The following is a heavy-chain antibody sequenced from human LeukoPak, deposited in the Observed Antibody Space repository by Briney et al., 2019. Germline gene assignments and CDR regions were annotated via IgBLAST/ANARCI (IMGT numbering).Heavy chain of an antibody. D-gene: IGHD6-6*01. CDR2: IYYSGST. Sequence: PSETLSLTCTVSGGSISSYYWSWIRQPPGKGLEWIGYIYYSGSTNYNPSLKSRVTISVDKSKNQFSLKLSSVTAADTAVYYCARVLSSSFDYWGQGTLVTVSS. CDR1: GGSISSYY. J-gene: IGHJ4*02. CDR3: ARVLSSSFDY. V-gene: IGHV4-59*01.